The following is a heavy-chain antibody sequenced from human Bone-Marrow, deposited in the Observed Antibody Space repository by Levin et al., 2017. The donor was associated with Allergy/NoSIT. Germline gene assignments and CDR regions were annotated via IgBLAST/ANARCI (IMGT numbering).Heavy chain of an antibody. V-gene: IGHV3-30-3*01. CDR2: TSYDGTKK. Sequence: GGSLRLSCAASGFTLRSHVMHWVRQAPGKGLEWVALTSYDGTKKYYADSVQGRFTISRDNSKNTLYLDMNSLRTEDTAMYYCVRDMRDTWNDGGYDAFDIWGHGTMVTVS. CDR3: VRDMRDTWNDGGYDAFDI. J-gene: IGHJ3*02. CDR1: GFTLRSHV. D-gene: IGHD1-1*01.